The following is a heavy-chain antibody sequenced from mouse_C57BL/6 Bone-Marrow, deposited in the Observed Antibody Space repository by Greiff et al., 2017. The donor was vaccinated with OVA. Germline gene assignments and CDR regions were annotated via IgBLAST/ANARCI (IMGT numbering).Heavy chain of an antibody. CDR3: ARLIYDYDVGWFAY. J-gene: IGHJ3*01. V-gene: IGHV5-15*04. D-gene: IGHD2-4*01. CDR1: GFTFSDYG. Sequence: EVKLEESGGGLVQPGGSLKLSCAASGFTFSDYGMAWVRQAPRKGPEWVAFISTLAYSIYYADTVTGRFTISSENAKNTLYLEMSSLRSEGTAMYYCARLIYDYDVGWFAYWGQGTLVTVSA. CDR2: ISTLAYSI.